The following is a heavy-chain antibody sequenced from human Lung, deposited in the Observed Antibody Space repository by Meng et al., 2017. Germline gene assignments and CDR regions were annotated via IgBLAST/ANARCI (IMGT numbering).Heavy chain of an antibody. J-gene: IGHJ1*01. V-gene: IGHV3-74*02. CDR3: TNDRLNH. CDR1: GFTFTDHW. Sequence: EVQLVESGGGLVPPGGVLRRSFAASGFTFTDHWMHWVRQGPGKGLVWVSRINRDGTKPTYADSVKGRFTISRDNAKNTLYLQMNNLRAEDTAFYYCTNDRLNHWGQGALVTVSS. D-gene: IGHD1-1*01. CDR2: INRDGTKP.